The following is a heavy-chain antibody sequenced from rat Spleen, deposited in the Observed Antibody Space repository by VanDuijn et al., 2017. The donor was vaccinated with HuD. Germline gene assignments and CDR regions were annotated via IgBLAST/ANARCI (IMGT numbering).Heavy chain of an antibody. J-gene: IGHJ2*01. CDR2: IWGNGSP. CDR1: GFSLSSYG. Sequence: QVQLKESGPGLVQPSQTLSLTCTVSGFSLSSYGVIWVRQPPGKGLEWMGIIWGNGSPDYNSALKSRLSISRDTSKSQVYLRMNSLQTEDTATYYCASQYYYDGYYRDYWGQGVMVTVSS. D-gene: IGHD1-12*03. V-gene: IGHV2-13*01. CDR3: ASQYYYDGYYRDY.